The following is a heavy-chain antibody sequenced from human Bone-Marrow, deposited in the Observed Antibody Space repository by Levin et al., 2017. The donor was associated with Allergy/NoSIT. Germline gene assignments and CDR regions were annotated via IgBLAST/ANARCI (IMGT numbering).Heavy chain of an antibody. J-gene: IGHJ6*02. CDR1: GFTFSSYW. CDR3: ARGNYYGMDV. CDR2: INSDWSTT. V-gene: IGHV3-74*01. Sequence: SCAASGFTFSSYWMHWVRQAPGKGLVWVSRINSDWSTTNYADSVKGRFTMSRDNAKNTLFLQMNSLRAEDTAVYYCARGNYYGMDVWGQGTTVTVSS.